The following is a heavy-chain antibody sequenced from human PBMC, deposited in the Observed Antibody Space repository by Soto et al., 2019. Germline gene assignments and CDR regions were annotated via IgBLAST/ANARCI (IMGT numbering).Heavy chain of an antibody. Sequence: QVQLVQSGAEVKKPGSSVKVSCKASGGTFSSYAISWVRQAPGHGLEWMGGIIPIFGTADYAQKFQGRVTITADESTSTAYMELTGLRSEDTAVYYCAAHFHWGPSNYYYGMDVWGQGTTVTVSS. J-gene: IGHJ6*02. CDR3: AAHFHWGPSNYYYGMDV. D-gene: IGHD7-27*01. V-gene: IGHV1-69*12. CDR2: IIPIFGTA. CDR1: GGTFSSYA.